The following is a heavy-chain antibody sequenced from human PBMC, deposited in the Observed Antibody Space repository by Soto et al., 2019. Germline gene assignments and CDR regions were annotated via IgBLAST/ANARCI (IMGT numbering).Heavy chain of an antibody. Sequence: LEILSLTCTVSGGSISTYCWTWIRQPPGKGLEYIGYIYRSGSTDYNPSLKSRVTMSVDTSKNQFSLNLNSVTAADTAVYYCARLPYGGNFDYWGLGTLVTVSS. CDR1: GGSISTYC. J-gene: IGHJ4*02. CDR3: ARLPYGGNFDY. CDR2: IYRSGST. D-gene: IGHD4-17*01. V-gene: IGHV4-59*08.